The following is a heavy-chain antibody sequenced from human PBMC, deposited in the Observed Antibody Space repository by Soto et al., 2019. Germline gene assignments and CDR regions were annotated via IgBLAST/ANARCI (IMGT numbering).Heavy chain of an antibody. J-gene: IGHJ5*02. CDR3: ARGGVMGFDP. V-gene: IGHV3-23*01. Sequence: EVQLLESGGGLVQPGGSLRLSCAASGFTFSSYAMSWVRQAPGKGLEWVSAISGSGGSTYYADSVKGRFTISRDNSKNSLYLQMNSLRDEDTAVYYCARGGVMGFDPWGQGTLVTVSS. D-gene: IGHD3-16*01. CDR2: ISGSGGST. CDR1: GFTFSSYA.